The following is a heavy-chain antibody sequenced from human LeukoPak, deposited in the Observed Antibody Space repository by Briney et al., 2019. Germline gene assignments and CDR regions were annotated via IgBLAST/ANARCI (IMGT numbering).Heavy chain of an antibody. CDR1: GFTFSSYW. J-gene: IGHJ4*02. CDR3: ARDGSIFGVGNFDY. V-gene: IGHV3-74*01. Sequence: GGSLRLSCAASGFTFSSYWMHWVRQAPGKGLVWVSRISSDGSSTSYADSVKGRFTISRDNAKNTLYLQMNSLRAEDTAVYYCARDGSIFGVGNFDYWGQGTLVTVSS. CDR2: ISSDGSST. D-gene: IGHD3-3*01.